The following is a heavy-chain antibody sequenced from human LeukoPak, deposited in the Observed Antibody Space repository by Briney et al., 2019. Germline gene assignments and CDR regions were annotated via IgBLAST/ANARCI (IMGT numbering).Heavy chain of an antibody. V-gene: IGHV1-2*02. D-gene: IGHD6-19*01. CDR3: ARAYSSGWGNWFDP. J-gene: IGHJ5*02. Sequence: GASVKVSCKASGYIFTGYYMHWVRQAPGQGLEWMGWINPNSGGTNYAQKFQGRVTMTRDTSISTAYMELSRLRSDDTAVYYCARAYSSGWGNWFDPWGQGTLVTVSS. CDR1: GYIFTGYY. CDR2: INPNSGGT.